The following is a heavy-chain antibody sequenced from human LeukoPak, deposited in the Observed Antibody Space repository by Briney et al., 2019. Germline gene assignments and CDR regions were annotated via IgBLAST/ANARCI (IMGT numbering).Heavy chain of an antibody. J-gene: IGHJ4*02. D-gene: IGHD6-13*01. Sequence: SETLSLTCTVSGGSMSTFYWSWIRQPAGKGLEWIGRIYGSGTTNYNPALKSRVTMSVDTSKKQFSLKLTSATAADTAVYYCARDGSSWPFFESWGQGTLVTVSS. CDR3: ARDGSSWPFFES. V-gene: IGHV4-4*07. CDR2: IYGSGTT. CDR1: GGSMSTFY.